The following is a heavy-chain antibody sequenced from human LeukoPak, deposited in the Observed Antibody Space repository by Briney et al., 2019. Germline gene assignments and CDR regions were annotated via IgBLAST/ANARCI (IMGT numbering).Heavy chain of an antibody. CDR3: AKDKGVRYFDY. V-gene: IGHV3-33*06. CDR2: IWSDGSKT. D-gene: IGHD3-10*01. CDR1: GLSFSNSG. J-gene: IGHJ4*02. Sequence: GGSLRLSCAASGLSFSNSGMDWVRQAPGKGLEWVAMIWSDGSKTYYADSVKGRFTISRDNSKNTVYLQMNSLRAEDTAVYYCAKDKGVRYFDYWGQGTLVTVSS.